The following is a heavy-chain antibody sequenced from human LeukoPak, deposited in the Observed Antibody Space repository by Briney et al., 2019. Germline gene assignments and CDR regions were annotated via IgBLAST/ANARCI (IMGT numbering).Heavy chain of an antibody. CDR1: EFTFTSYA. J-gene: IGHJ4*02. CDR3: ARDGTTSVAGPLDH. V-gene: IGHV3-23*01. CDR2: ISGSGGST. Sequence: GGSLRLSCAASEFTFTSYAMSWVRQAPGKGLEWVSGISGSGGSTYYADSVKGRFTISRDNSKNTLYLQMNSLRAEDTAVYYCARDGTTSVAGPLDHWGQGTLVTVSS. D-gene: IGHD1-1*01.